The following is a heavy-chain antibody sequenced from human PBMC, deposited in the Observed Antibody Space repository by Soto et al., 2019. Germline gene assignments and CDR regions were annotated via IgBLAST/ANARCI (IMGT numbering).Heavy chain of an antibody. Sequence: ASVKVSCKASGYTFTSYAMHWVRQAPGQRLEWMGWINAGNGNTKYSQKFQGRVTITRDTSASTAYMELSSLRSEDTAVYYCAIVFLGSRGSAYFHYWAQGTLVTVSS. D-gene: IGHD6-19*01. J-gene: IGHJ4*02. V-gene: IGHV1-3*01. CDR3: AIVFLGSRGSAYFHY. CDR2: INAGNGNT. CDR1: GYTFTSYA.